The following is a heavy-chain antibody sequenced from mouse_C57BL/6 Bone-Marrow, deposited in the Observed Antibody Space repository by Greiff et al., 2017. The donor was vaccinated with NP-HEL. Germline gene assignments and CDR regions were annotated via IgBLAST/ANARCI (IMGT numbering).Heavy chain of an antibody. CDR3: ARYYYGSSGWYYDV. CDR2: IDPNSGGT. Sequence: VQLQQPGADLVKPGASVKLSCKASGYTFTSYWMHWVKQRPGRGLEWIGRIDPNSGGTKFNEKFKTKATLTVDKPSSTAYMQLSSLTSEDSAVYYCARYYYGSSGWYYDVWDTGTTVTVSS. CDR1: GYTFTSYW. D-gene: IGHD1-1*01. J-gene: IGHJ1*03. V-gene: IGHV1-72*01.